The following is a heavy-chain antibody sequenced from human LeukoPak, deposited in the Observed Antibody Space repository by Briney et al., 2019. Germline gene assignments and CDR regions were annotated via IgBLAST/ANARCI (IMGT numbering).Heavy chain of an antibody. CDR1: GFTFNSYA. J-gene: IGHJ6*03. D-gene: IGHD1-26*01. V-gene: IGHV3-33*01. CDR2: IRYDGSNK. CDR3: ARARGWEPNYYYYYMDV. Sequence: GSLRLSFVTSGFTFNSYAMFWVRQAPGKGLGWVSLIRYDGSNKYYEGSVKGRFTISRDNSKNTLYLQMNSLRAEATAVYYCARARGWEPNYYYYYMDVWGKGTTVTVSS.